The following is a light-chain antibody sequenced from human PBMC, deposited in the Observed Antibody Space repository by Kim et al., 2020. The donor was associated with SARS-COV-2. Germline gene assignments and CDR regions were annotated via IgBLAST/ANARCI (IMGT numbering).Light chain of an antibody. Sequence: LSPGQGATLPCRASQSVSSYLACYQQKPGQAPRLLIYDASNRATGIPARFSGSGSGTDFTLTISSLEPEDFAVYYCQQRSNWPPSFGQGTKLEI. V-gene: IGKV3-11*01. CDR2: DAS. CDR1: QSVSSY. CDR3: QQRSNWPPS. J-gene: IGKJ2*03.